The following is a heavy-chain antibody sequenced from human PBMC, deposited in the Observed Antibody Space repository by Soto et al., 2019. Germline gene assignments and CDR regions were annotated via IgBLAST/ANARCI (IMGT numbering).Heavy chain of an antibody. CDR2: ISYGGYK. D-gene: IGHD2-8*01. CDR1: GDSISGGDVY. CDR3: ATVNGSFLSFFDN. J-gene: IGHJ4*01. V-gene: IGHV4-30-4*08. Sequence: QVQLQESGPGLVKPSQTLSLSCTVSGDSISGGDVYWSWIRQSPGKALEWIAHISYGGYKFYNPSLKSRVTMSVDTSRNQVSLKLSSVTVADTAVYYCATVNGSFLSFFDNWGHGTLVAVSS.